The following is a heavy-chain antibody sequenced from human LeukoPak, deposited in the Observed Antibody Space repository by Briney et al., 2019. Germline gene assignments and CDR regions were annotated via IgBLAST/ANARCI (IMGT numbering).Heavy chain of an antibody. CDR1: GGSFSGYY. D-gene: IGHD4-17*01. Sequence: SETLSLTCAVYGGSFSGYYWSWIRQPPGKGLEWIGEINHSGSTNYNPSLKSRVTISDDTSKNQFSLKLSSVTAADTTVYYCARAGPFAGSTVTSYYFDYWGQGTLVTVSS. J-gene: IGHJ4*02. V-gene: IGHV4-34*01. CDR2: INHSGST. CDR3: ARAGPFAGSTVTSYYFDY.